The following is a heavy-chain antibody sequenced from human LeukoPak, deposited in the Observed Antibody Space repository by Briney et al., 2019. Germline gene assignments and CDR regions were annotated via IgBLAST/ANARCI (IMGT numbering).Heavy chain of an antibody. Sequence: ASVKVSCKASGYTFTGYYMHWVRQAPGQGLEWMGWINPNSGGTNYAQKFQGRVTMTRDTSISTAYMELSRLRSDDTVVYYCARGLDRVVVPAAIGYWGQGTLVTVSS. CDR3: ARGLDRVVVPAAIGY. D-gene: IGHD2-2*01. CDR2: INPNSGGT. CDR1: GYTFTGYY. V-gene: IGHV1-2*02. J-gene: IGHJ4*02.